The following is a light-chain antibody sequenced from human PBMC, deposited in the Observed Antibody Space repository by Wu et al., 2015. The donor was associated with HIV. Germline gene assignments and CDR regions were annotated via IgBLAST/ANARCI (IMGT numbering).Light chain of an antibody. Sequence: EVVLTQSPATLSLSPGERATLSCRASQTVSSFLAWYQQKPGQAPRLLIYGASTRATGIPDRFIGSGSGTDFTLTISKLEPEDFAVYYCHQYGTSVLTFGGGTKVEIK. CDR1: QTVSSF. CDR3: HQYGTSVLT. V-gene: IGKV3-11*01. CDR2: GAS. J-gene: IGKJ4*01.